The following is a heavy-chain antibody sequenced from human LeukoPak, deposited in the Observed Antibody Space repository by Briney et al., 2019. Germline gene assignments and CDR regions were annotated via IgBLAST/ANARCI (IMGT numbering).Heavy chain of an antibody. CDR2: ISYDGSNK. V-gene: IGHV3-30*04. CDR3: AREDRLSPYYYYMDV. J-gene: IGHJ6*03. D-gene: IGHD3-16*01. Sequence: GGSLRLSRAASGFTFSSYAMHWVRQAPGKGLEWVAVISYDGSNKYYADSVKGRFTISRDNSKNTLYLQMNSLRAEDTAVYYCAREDRLSPYYYYMDVWGKGTTVTVSS. CDR1: GFTFSSYA.